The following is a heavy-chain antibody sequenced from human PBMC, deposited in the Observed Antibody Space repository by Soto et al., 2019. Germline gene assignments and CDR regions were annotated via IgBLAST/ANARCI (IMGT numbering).Heavy chain of an antibody. D-gene: IGHD1-26*01. V-gene: IGHV3-30*18. Sequence: PWGSLRLSCAASGFTFSSYGIYFVRHSPGKGLEWVTVISYDGSNKYYADSVKGRFTISRDNSKNTLYLQMNSLRAEDTAVYYCAKGSYSGIYSDFDYWGQGTLVTVSS. CDR2: ISYDGSNK. J-gene: IGHJ4*02. CDR3: AKGSYSGIYSDFDY. CDR1: GFTFSSYG.